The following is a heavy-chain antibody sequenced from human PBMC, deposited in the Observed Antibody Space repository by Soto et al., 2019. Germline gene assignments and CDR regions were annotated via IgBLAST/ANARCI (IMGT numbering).Heavy chain of an antibody. D-gene: IGHD6-13*01. Sequence: GGSLRLSCAASGFTFSSYAMSWVRQAPGKGLEWVSAISGSGGSTYYADSVKGRFTISRDNSKNTLYLQMNSLRAEDTAVYYCAKGTNPSSWYVPLELGYYYGMDVWGQGTTVTVSS. CDR1: GFTFSSYA. J-gene: IGHJ6*02. CDR3: AKGTNPSSWYVPLELGYYYGMDV. CDR2: ISGSGGST. V-gene: IGHV3-23*01.